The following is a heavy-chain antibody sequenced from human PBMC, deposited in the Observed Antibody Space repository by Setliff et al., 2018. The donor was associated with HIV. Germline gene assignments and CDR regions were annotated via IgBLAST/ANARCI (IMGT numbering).Heavy chain of an antibody. CDR2: VYFSGSA. V-gene: IGHV4-38-2*01. CDR3: ASSDANYYDSSGYPGAFDI. Sequence: PSETLSLTCVVSGYSISSGYYWGWVRQPPGMGLQWIGSVYFSGSASYNTSLKSRVTISVDTSKNQFSLKLSSVTAADTAVYYCASSDANYYDSSGYPGAFDIWGQGTMVTVSS. D-gene: IGHD3-22*01. J-gene: IGHJ3*02. CDR1: GYSISSGYY.